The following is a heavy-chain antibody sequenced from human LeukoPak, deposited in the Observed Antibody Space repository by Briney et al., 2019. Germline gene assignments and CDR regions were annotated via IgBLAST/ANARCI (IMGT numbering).Heavy chain of an antibody. J-gene: IGHJ4*02. V-gene: IGHV1-2*02. Sequence: GASVKVSCKASGYTFTGYYMHWVRQAPGQGLEWMGWINPNSGDTNYAQKFQGRVTMTRDTSISTAYMELSRLRSDDTAVYYCARSPGSYYGHFDYWGQGTLVTVSS. CDR2: INPNSGDT. D-gene: IGHD1-26*01. CDR1: GYTFTGYY. CDR3: ARSPGSYYGHFDY.